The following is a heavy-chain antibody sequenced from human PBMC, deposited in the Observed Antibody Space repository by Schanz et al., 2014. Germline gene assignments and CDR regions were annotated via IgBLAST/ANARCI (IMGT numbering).Heavy chain of an antibody. Sequence: EVQLVESGGGLIQPGGSLRLSCAVSGFSVSTNYMSWVRQAPGKGLEWVSTITSNGGGTYYADSVKGRFTISRDNAKNTLYLQMNSLRDEDTAVYYCARGGATRFDYWGQGTLVTVSS. J-gene: IGHJ4*02. CDR1: GFSVSTNY. CDR2: ITSNGGGT. V-gene: IGHV3-53*01. D-gene: IGHD1-26*01. CDR3: ARGGATRFDY.